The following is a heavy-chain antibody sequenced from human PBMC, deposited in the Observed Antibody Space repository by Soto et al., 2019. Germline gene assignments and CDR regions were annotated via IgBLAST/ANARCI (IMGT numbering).Heavy chain of an antibody. CDR2: IYYSGST. CDR1: GGSISSSSYY. J-gene: IGHJ5*02. Sequence: QLQLQESGPGLVKPSETLSLTCTVSGGSISSSSYYWGWIRQPPGKGLEWIGSIYYSGSTYYNPSLKSRVTISVDTSKNQFSLKLSSVTAADTAVYYCARHLHHPIWFDPWGQGTLVTVSS. V-gene: IGHV4-39*01. CDR3: ARHLHHPIWFDP.